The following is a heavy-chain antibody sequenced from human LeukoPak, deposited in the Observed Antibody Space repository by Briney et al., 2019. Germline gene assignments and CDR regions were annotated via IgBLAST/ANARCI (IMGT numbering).Heavy chain of an antibody. D-gene: IGHD3-9*01. V-gene: IGHV3-74*01. CDR3: ARDVLRYFDSRAYGMDV. CDR1: GFTFSSYW. CDR2: INSDGSST. J-gene: IGHJ6*02. Sequence: GGSLRLSCAASGFTFSSYWIHWVRQAPGKGLVWVSRINSDGSSTSYADSVKGRFTISRDNAKNTLYPQMNSLRAEDTAVYYCARDVLRYFDSRAYGMDVWGQGTTVTVSS.